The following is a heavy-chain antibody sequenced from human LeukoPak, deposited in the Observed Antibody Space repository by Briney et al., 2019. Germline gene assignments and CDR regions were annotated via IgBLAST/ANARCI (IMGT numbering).Heavy chain of an antibody. J-gene: IGHJ4*02. CDR1: GDSVTIYY. CDR2: VFYDGTT. V-gene: IGHV4-59*02. CDR3: ASLDCSGDACYNY. D-gene: IGHD2-21*01. Sequence: PSETLSLTCSVSGDSVTIYYGSWIPQPPGGGLEWSGYVFYDGTTNYTPSLRCRAIMAVDTAKNQISLSLRSVTAADTAVYFCASLDCSGDACYNYWGQGTLVSVSS.